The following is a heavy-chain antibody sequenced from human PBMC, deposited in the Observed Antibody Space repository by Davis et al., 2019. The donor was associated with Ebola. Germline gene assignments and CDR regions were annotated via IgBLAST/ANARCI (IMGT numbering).Heavy chain of an antibody. CDR2: IYHSGST. J-gene: IGHJ6*02. Sequence: MPSETLSLTCAVSGGSISSSNWWSWVRQPPGKGLEWIGEIYHSGSTNYNPSLKSRVTISVDTSKNQFSLKLSSVTAADTAVYYCARNIVDLYYYGMDVWGQGTTVTVSS. CDR1: GGSISSSNW. V-gene: IGHV4-4*02. D-gene: IGHD3-16*02. CDR3: ARNIVDLYYYGMDV.